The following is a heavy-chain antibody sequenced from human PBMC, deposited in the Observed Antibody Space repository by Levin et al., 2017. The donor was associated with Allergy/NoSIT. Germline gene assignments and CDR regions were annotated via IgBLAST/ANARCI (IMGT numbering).Heavy chain of an antibody. D-gene: IGHD2-2*01. J-gene: IGHJ5*01. V-gene: IGHV3-23*01. Sequence: GGSLRLSCAGSGFTFRSFAMSWVRQAPGKGLEWVSTISGSGANTYYADSVKGRFTISRDNFQNTMSLQVDSLRTEDTAIYFCAKGASPGVDKNWLDSWGQGNLVTVSS. CDR3: AKGASPGVDKNWLDS. CDR1: GFTFRSFA. CDR2: ISGSGANT.